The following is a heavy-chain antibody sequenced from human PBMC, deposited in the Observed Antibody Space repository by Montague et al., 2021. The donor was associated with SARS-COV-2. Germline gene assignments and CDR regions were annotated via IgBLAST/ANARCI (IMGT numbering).Heavy chain of an antibody. D-gene: IGHD2-8*01. J-gene: IGHJ4*02. CDR1: GFTFNNHG. Sequence: SLRLSCAVAGFTFNNHGMHWVRQAPGKGLEWVAYISYEGGKRFXXXSXXXRFXISRDGSKNTLYLQMNSLRVEATATYYCAKSKVVFMLYVMRDHFDHWGQGTLVTVSS. CDR2: ISYEGGKR. CDR3: AKSKVVFMLYVMRDHFDH. V-gene: IGHV3-33*03.